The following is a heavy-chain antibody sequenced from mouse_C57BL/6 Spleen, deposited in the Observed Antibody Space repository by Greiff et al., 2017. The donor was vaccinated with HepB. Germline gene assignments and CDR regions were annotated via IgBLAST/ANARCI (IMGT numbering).Heavy chain of an antibody. CDR1: GYAFSSSW. J-gene: IGHJ2*01. CDR2: IYPGDGDT. CDR3: ARSDLFYYGSMGDY. Sequence: QVQLKESGPELVKPGASVKISCKASGYAFSSSWMNWVKQRPGKGLEWIGRIYPGDGDTNYNGKFKGKATLTADKSSSTAYMQLSSLTSEDSAVYFCARSDLFYYGSMGDYWGQGTTLTVSS. D-gene: IGHD1-1*01. V-gene: IGHV1-82*01.